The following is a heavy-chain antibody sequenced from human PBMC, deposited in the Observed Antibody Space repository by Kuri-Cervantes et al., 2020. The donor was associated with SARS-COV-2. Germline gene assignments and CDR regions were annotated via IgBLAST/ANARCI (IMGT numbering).Heavy chain of an antibody. J-gene: IGHJ4*02. Sequence: SETLSLTCTVSGGSISSGDYYWGWIRQPPGKGLEWIGSIYYSGSTNYNPSLKSRVTISVDTSKNQFSLKLSSVTAADTAVYYCARDQGWAPGSSDYFDYWGRGTLVTVSS. CDR1: GGSISSGDYY. D-gene: IGHD6-6*01. CDR3: ARDQGWAPGSSDYFDY. V-gene: IGHV4-39*07. CDR2: IYYSGST.